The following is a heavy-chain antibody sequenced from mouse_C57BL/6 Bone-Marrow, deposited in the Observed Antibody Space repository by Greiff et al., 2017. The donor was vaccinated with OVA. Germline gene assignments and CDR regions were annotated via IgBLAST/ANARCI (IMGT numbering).Heavy chain of an antibody. CDR3: AREGGSSLGGFAY. V-gene: IGHV5-15*01. Sequence: EVKLVESGGGLVQPGGSLKLSCAASGFTFSDYGMAWVRQAPRKGPEWVAFISNLAYSIYYADTVTGRFTISRENAKNTLYLEMSSVGSEDADSDCCAREGGSSLGGFAYWGQGTLVTVSA. CDR2: ISNLAYSI. CDR1: GFTFSDYG. J-gene: IGHJ3*01. D-gene: IGHD1-1*01.